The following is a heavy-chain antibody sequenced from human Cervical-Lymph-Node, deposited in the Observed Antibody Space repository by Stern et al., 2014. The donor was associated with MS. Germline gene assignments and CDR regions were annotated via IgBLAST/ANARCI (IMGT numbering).Heavy chain of an antibody. D-gene: IGHD6-6*01. CDR1: GGSISGFY. CDR3: ARDLRSDYSSSGFDY. CDR2: IYASGST. J-gene: IGHJ4*02. V-gene: IGHV4-4*07. Sequence: VQLEESGPGLVKPSETLSLACTVSGGSISGFYWSWIRQPAGKGLEWIGRIYASGSTDQNPSLKSRVTMSVDTSRNQFSLKLGSVTAADTAVYYCARDLRSDYSSSGFDYWGQGTLVTVSS.